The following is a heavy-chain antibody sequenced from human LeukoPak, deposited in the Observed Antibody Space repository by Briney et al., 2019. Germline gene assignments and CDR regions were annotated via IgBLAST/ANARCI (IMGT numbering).Heavy chain of an antibody. CDR3: ARGAYDYDAFDI. V-gene: IGHV1-2*06. J-gene: IGHJ3*02. CDR1: GYTFTGYY. Sequence: ASVKVSCKASGYTFTGYYMHWVRQAPGQGLEWMGRINPNSGGTNYAQKFQGRVTMTRDTSISTAYMELSRLRSDDTAVYYCARGAYDYDAFDIWGQGTMVTVSS. D-gene: IGHD4-11*01. CDR2: INPNSGGT.